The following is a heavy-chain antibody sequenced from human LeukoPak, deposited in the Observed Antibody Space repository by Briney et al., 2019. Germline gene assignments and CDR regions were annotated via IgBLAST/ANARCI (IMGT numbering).Heavy chain of an antibody. D-gene: IGHD3-10*01. J-gene: IGHJ4*02. CDR1: GGSFSGYY. CDR3: ARQGYYYGSGSFDY. V-gene: IGHV4-34*01. CDR2: INHSGST. Sequence: KPSETLSLTCAVYGGSFSGYYWSWIRQPPGRGLEWIGEINHSGSTNYNPSLKSRVTISVDTSKNQFSLKLSSVTAADTAVYYCARQGYYYGSGSFDYWGQGTLVTVSS.